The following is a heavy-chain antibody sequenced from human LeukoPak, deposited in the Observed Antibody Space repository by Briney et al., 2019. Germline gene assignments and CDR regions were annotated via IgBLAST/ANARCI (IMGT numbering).Heavy chain of an antibody. CDR1: GGSVSSGSYY. V-gene: IGHV4-61*01. CDR3: AGERYYDGTSAFDI. CDR2: IYYSGST. J-gene: IGHJ3*02. Sequence: SETLSLTCTVSGGSVSSGSYYWSWIRQPPGKGLEWIGYIYYSGSTNYNPSLKSRVTISVDTSKDQFSLKLSSVTAADTAVYYCAGERYYDGTSAFDIWGQGTMVTVSS. D-gene: IGHD3-22*01.